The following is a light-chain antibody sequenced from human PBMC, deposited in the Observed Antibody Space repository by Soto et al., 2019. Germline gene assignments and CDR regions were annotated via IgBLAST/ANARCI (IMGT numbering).Light chain of an antibody. CDR3: MQALQIPST. Sequence: EILMTQSPLSLAVTPGESASISCRSSQSVLDTSGSNVVDWYLQKPGQSPQLLIYLGSKRASGVHDKFSGSGSGVDFSLEITRVEAEDVGIYYCMQALQIPSTFGQGTRLELK. CDR1: QSVLDTSGSNV. CDR2: LGS. V-gene: IGKV2-28*01. J-gene: IGKJ2*01.